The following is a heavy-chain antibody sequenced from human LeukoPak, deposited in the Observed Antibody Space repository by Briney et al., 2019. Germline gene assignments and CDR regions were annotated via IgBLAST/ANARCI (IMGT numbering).Heavy chain of an antibody. D-gene: IGHD4/OR15-4a*01. J-gene: IGHJ3*02. CDR2: ISSNGGST. V-gene: IGHV3-64*01. Sequence: PGGSLRLSCAASGFTFSSYAMHWVRQAPGKGLEYVSAISSNGGSTYYANSVKGRFSISRDNSKNTLYLQMGSLRAEDMAVYHCARVGAHDAFHIWGQGTMVTVSS. CDR1: GFTFSSYA. CDR3: ARVGAHDAFHI.